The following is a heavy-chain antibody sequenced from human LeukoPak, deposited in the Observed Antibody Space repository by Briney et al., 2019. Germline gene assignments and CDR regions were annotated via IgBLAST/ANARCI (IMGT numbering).Heavy chain of an antibody. CDR2: INQSGST. V-gene: IGHV4-34*01. CDR1: GGSFSGYY. J-gene: IGHJ6*03. CDR3: ARACDHYYYYYMDV. Sequence: SETLSLTCALYGGSFSGYYWSWIRHPPGKGLEWIGEINQSGSTNYNQSLKSRVTISVDTSKNQFSLKLSSVTAADTAVYYCARACDHYYYYYMDVWGKGTTVSVSS. D-gene: IGHD2-21*02.